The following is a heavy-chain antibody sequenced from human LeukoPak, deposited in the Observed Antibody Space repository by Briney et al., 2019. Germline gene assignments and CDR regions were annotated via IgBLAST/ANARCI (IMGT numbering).Heavy chain of an antibody. CDR1: GFTFSSYS. J-gene: IGHJ1*01. CDR3: ARDWPTIAAAGTIPEYFQH. V-gene: IGHV3-21*01. Sequence: GGSLRLSCAASGFTFSSYSMNWVRQAPGKGLEWVSSISSSSSYIYYADSVKGQFTISRGNAKNSLYLQMNSLRAEDTAVYYCARDWPTIAAAGTIPEYFQHWGQGTLVTVSS. D-gene: IGHD6-13*01. CDR2: ISSSSSYI.